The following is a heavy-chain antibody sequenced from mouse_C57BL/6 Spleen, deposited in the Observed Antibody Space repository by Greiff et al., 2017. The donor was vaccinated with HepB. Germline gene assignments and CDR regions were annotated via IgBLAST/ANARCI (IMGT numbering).Heavy chain of an antibody. CDR2: IYPRDGST. CDR1: GYTFTDHT. J-gene: IGHJ2*01. CDR3: ARAEVGSAFGY. D-gene: IGHD1-1*01. Sequence: QVQLQQPDAELVKPGASVKISCKASGYTFTDHTIHWMKQRPEQGLEWIGYIYPRDGSTNYNEKFKGKATLTADKSSSTAYMQLNSLTSEDAAVYFCARAEVGSAFGYWGQGTTLTVSS. V-gene: IGHV1-78*01.